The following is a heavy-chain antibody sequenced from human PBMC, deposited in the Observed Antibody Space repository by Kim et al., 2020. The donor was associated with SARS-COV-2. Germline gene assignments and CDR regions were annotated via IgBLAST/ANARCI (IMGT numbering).Heavy chain of an antibody. D-gene: IGHD1-26*01. V-gene: IGHV3-30*04. Sequence: VNSRFTVTRDDSKNTVYLQMNSRRAEDTAVYYCARDSTIVGSRFEGAFDIWGQGTMVTVSS. J-gene: IGHJ3*02. CDR3: ARDSTIVGSRFEGAFDI.